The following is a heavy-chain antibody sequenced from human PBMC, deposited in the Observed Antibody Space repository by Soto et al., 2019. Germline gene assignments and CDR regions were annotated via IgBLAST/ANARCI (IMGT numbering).Heavy chain of an antibody. J-gene: IGHJ4*02. CDR2: ISGSGGST. CDR1: GFTFSSYA. V-gene: IGHV3-23*01. CDR3: AKDKGDYGDYDGFDY. Sequence: EVQLLESGGGLVQPGGSLRLSCAASGFTFSSYAMSWVRQAPGKGLEWVSAISGSGGSTYYADSVKGRFTISRDNSKNTLYQQMNSLRAEDTAVYYCAKDKGDYGDYDGFDYWGQGTLVTVSS. D-gene: IGHD4-17*01.